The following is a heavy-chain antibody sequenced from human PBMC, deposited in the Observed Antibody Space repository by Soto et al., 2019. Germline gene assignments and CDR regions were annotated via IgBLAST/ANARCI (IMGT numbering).Heavy chain of an antibody. CDR2: ISYDGSNK. V-gene: IGHV3-30-3*01. Sequence: GGSLSLSCAASGFTFSSYAMHWVRQAPGKGLEWVAVISYDGSNKYYADSVKGRFTISRDNSKNTLYLQMNSLRAEDTAVYYCAREGLRVTAIPDLHLDYWGQGTLVTVSS. D-gene: IGHD2-21*02. CDR3: AREGLRVTAIPDLHLDY. CDR1: GFTFSSYA. J-gene: IGHJ4*02.